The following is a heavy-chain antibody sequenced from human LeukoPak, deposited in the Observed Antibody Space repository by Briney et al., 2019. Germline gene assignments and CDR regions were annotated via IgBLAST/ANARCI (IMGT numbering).Heavy chain of an antibody. V-gene: IGHV4-59*08. D-gene: IGHD3-22*01. CDR3: ARHGSGSSGYLPGPFDY. CDR2: IYYSGST. J-gene: IGHJ4*02. Sequence: PSETLSLACTVSGGSISSYYWSWIRQPPGKGLEWIGYIYYSGSTNFNPSLKSRVTISVDTSKNQFSLKLSSVTAADTAVYYCARHGSGSSGYLPGPFDYWGQGTLLTVSS. CDR1: GGSISSYY.